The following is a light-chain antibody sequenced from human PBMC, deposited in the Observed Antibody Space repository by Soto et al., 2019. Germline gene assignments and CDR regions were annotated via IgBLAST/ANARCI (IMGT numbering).Light chain of an antibody. CDR3: QQYAGSPWT. CDR2: GAS. CDR1: QTIRSNY. J-gene: IGKJ1*01. V-gene: IGKV3-20*01. Sequence: ETVLTQSPGTLSLSLGERATLSCRASQTIRSNYLAWYRQTPGQAPRLLIYGASNRATGIADRFSGSGSGTDFTLIISRLEPEDFALYYCQQYAGSPWTFGQGTKVEIK.